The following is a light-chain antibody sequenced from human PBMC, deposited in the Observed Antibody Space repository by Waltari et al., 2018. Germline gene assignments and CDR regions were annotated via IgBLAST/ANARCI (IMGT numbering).Light chain of an antibody. J-gene: IGLJ1*01. Sequence: QSALTQPASVSGSPGQSITISCTGTSSDIGAYNYVSWYQQHPGKVPKAIIYNVNERPSRVSSRFSGSKAGNTASLTISGLQAEDEADYYCGSYTGSDIYLFGTGTKVTVL. CDR2: NVN. CDR3: GSYTGSDIYL. CDR1: SSDIGAYNY. V-gene: IGLV2-14*03.